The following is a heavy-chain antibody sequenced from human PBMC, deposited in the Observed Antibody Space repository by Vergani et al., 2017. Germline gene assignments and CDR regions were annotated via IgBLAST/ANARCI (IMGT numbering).Heavy chain of an antibody. CDR3: ATEAYYYDSSGYYFDY. D-gene: IGHD3-22*01. Sequence: QVQLVQSGAEVKKPGSSVKVSCKASGGTFSSYAISWVRQAPGKGLEWMGGFDPEDGETIYAQKFQGRVTMTEDTSTDTAYMELSSLRSEDTAVYYCATEAYYYDSSGYYFDYWGQGTLVTVSS. CDR2: FDPEDGET. CDR1: GGTFSSYA. J-gene: IGHJ4*02. V-gene: IGHV1-24*01.